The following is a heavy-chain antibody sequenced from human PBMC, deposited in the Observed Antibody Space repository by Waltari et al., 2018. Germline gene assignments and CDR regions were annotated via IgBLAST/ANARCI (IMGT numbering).Heavy chain of an antibody. CDR2: ISWNSGKT. V-gene: IGHV3-9*01. CDR1: GFTFGNYA. J-gene: IGHJ4*02. Sequence: QPGRSLRLSCAASGFTFGNYAMQWVRQIPGKGLEWVSGISWNSGKTAYADSVKGRFTIFRDTAKNSLYLQMNSLRPEDTALYYCAKKRTTYYDSTGGAFFDCWGQGTLVTVSP. D-gene: IGHD3-22*01. CDR3: AKKRTTYYDSTGGAFFDC.